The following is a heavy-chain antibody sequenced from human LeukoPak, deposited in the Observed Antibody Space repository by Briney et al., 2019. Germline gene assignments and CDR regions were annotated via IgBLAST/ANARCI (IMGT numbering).Heavy chain of an antibody. CDR1: GLTFSSYW. V-gene: IGHV3-7*01. D-gene: IGHD4/OR15-4a*01. CDR3: ARRAGAYSHPYDY. J-gene: IGHJ4*02. Sequence: GGSLRLSCAASGLTFSSYWMSWVRQAPGKGLEWVANIKQDGSEKYYVDSVKGRFTISRDNAKNSLYLQMNSLRAEDTAVYYCARRAGAYSHPYDYWGQGTLVTVSS. CDR2: IKQDGSEK.